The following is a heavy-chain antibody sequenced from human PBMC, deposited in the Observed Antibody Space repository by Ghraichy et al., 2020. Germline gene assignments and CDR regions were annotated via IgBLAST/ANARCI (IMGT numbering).Heavy chain of an antibody. CDR1: GFTVSSNY. D-gene: IGHD4-17*01. J-gene: IGHJ6*02. Sequence: GGSLRLSCAASGFTVSSNYMSWVRQAPGKGLEWVSVIYSGGSTYYADSVKGRFTISRDNSKNTLYLQMNSLRAEDTAVYYCARASRRPGSFNTTDYYYGMDVWGQGTTVTVSS. CDR3: ARASRRPGSFNTTDYYYGMDV. CDR2: IYSGGST. V-gene: IGHV3-53*01.